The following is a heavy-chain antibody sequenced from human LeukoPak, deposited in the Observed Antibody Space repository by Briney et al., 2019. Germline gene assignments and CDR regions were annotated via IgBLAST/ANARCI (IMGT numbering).Heavy chain of an antibody. CDR1: GVTFSSYV. CDR3: ASGLELGNY. CDR2: ISGSGGGT. V-gene: IGHV3-23*01. D-gene: IGHD1-7*01. Sequence: GGSLRLSCEASGVTFSSYVMSWVRQAPGKGPEWVSGISGSGGGTYYADSVKGRFTISRDNSKNTLYLQMNSLRAEDTAVYYCASGLELGNYWGQGTLVTVSS. J-gene: IGHJ4*02.